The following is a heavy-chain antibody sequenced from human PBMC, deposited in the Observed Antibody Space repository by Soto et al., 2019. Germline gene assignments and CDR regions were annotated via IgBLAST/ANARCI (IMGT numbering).Heavy chain of an antibody. CDR3: ARLEQQEAFDY. CDR2: IYYSGST. CDR1: GGSISSYY. V-gene: IGHV4-59*08. J-gene: IGHJ4*02. Sequence: SETLSLTCTVSGGSISSYYWSWIRQPPGKGLEWIGYIYYSGSTNYNPSLKSRVTISVDTSKNQFSLKLSSVTAADTAVYYCARLEQQEAFDYWGQGILVTVSS. D-gene: IGHD6-13*01.